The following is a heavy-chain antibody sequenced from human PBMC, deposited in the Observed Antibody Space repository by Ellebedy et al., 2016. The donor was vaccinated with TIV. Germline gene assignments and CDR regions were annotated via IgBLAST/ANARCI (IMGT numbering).Heavy chain of an antibody. J-gene: IGHJ6*02. CDR1: GFTFGTYS. D-gene: IGHD2-8*01. Sequence: GESLKISCAASGFTFGTYSMNWVRQTPGKGLEWISSISSSSSYIYYADSMKGRFTISRDNAKNSLYLQMNSLRAEDTAVDYCARGACMLLSCRSGYGMDVWGQGTTVTVSS. CDR2: ISSSSSYI. CDR3: ARGACMLLSCRSGYGMDV. V-gene: IGHV3-21*01.